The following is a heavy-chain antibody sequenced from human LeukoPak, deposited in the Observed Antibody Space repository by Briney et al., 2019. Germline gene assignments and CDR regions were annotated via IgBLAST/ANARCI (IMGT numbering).Heavy chain of an antibody. D-gene: IGHD4-17*01. CDR1: GFTFSNYW. J-gene: IGHJ5*02. CDR3: ARDLTYGSNWFDP. CDR2: IKSDGSDT. V-gene: IGHV3-74*01. Sequence: GGSLRLSCAASGFTFSNYWMHWVRQAPGKGLVWVPRIKSDGSDTSYADSVKGRFTVSRDNAKNTLYLQMNSLRVEDTAVYYCARDLTYGSNWFDPWGQGTLVTVSS.